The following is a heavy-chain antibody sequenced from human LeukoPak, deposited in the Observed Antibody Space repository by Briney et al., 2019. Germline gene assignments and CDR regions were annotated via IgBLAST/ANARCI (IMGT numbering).Heavy chain of an antibody. D-gene: IGHD2-21*02. Sequence: SETLSLTCAVYGGSFSGYYWSWIRQPPGKGLEWIGEINHSGSTNYNPSLKSRVTISVDTSKNQFSLKLSSVTAADTAVYYCARHTYCGGDCYYAYAFDIWGQGTMVTVSS. CDR1: GGSFSGYY. J-gene: IGHJ3*02. CDR2: INHSGST. V-gene: IGHV4-34*01. CDR3: ARHTYCGGDCYYAYAFDI.